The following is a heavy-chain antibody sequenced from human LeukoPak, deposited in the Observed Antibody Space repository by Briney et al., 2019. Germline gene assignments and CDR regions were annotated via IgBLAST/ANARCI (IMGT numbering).Heavy chain of an antibody. D-gene: IGHD6-19*01. CDR2: INPNSGGT. CDR3: ARDANSGWYRDDAFDI. CDR1: GYTFTGYY. V-gene: IGHV1-2*02. J-gene: IGHJ3*02. Sequence: AASVKVSCKASGYTFTGYYMHWVRQAPGQGLEWMGWINPNSGGTNYAQKFQGRVTMTRDTSISTAYMELSRLRSDDTAVYYCARDANSGWYRDDAFDIWGQGTMVTVSS.